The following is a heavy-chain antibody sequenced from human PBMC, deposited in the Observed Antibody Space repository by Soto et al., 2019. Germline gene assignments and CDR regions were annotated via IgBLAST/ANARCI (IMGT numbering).Heavy chain of an antibody. CDR3: ARDTIFGVVHGVDV. Sequence: QVQLQESGPGLVKTSETLSLTCTVSGDSVSSGSYYWTWIRQPPGKGLEFIGYIYYSGSTNYNPSLKSRVTMSLDTSKNQFSLRLSSVTAADTAVYYCARDTIFGVVHGVDVWGKGTTVTVSP. CDR1: GDSVSSGSYY. J-gene: IGHJ6*04. V-gene: IGHV4-61*01. CDR2: IYYSGST. D-gene: IGHD3-3*01.